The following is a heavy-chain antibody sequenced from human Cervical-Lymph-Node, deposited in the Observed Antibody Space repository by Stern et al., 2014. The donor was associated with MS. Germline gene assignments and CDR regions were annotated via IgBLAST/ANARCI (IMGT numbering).Heavy chain of an antibody. CDR1: GDSVSSEDYY. CDR2: IYYRGRP. V-gene: IGHV4-61*08. J-gene: IGHJ6*02. CDR3: ARSGYYGIDV. Sequence: QLQLQESGPGLVRPSETLSLTCTASGDSVSSEDYYWSWIRQSPGKDLEWIGYIYYRGRPNYNPSLKSRITISIDTSKKQFSLKLFSVTAADTAVYYCARSGYYGIDVWGQGTTVIVSS. D-gene: IGHD1-26*01.